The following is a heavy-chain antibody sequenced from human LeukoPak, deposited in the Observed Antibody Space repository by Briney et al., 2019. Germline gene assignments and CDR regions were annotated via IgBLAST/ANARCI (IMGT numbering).Heavy chain of an antibody. CDR1: GFTFSSYA. J-gene: IGHJ3*02. V-gene: IGHV3-30*04. CDR3: ARGIVVVPAAIFTAFDI. D-gene: IGHD2-2*01. Sequence: GGSLGLSCAASGFTFSSYAMHWVRQAPGKGLEWVAVISYDGSNKYYADSVKGRFTISRDNSKNTLYLQMNSLRAEDTAVYYCARGIVVVPAAIFTAFDIWGQGTMVTVSS. CDR2: ISYDGSNK.